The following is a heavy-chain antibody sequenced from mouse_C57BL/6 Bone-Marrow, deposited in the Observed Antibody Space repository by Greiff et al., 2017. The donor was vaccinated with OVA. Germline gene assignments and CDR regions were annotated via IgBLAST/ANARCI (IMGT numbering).Heavy chain of an antibody. CDR1: GYSITNGNHW. D-gene: IGHD1-1*01. J-gene: IGHJ1*03. Sequence: VQLQQSGPALVKPSQTVSLTCTVSGYSITNGNHWWNWIRQVPGSKLEWIGYISSSGSTDSNPSLKSPISITRDTTKNQLFLQLNSVTTEDIATYYCARGTTVVATDWYFDVWGTGTTVTVSS. CDR2: ISSSGST. CDR3: ARGTTVVATDWYFDV. V-gene: IGHV3-4*01.